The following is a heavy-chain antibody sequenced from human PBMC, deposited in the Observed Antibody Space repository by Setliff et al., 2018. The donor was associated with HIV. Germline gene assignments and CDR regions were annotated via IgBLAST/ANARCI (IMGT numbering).Heavy chain of an antibody. D-gene: IGHD3-22*01. Sequence: GGSLRLSCAASGFTFSLYWMTWVRQAPGKGLEWVATIKQDGSQKYYADSVKGRFTISRDNSKNSLSLQMNSLKTEDTAVYYCSSPLHDNSGYYYSWGQGTLVTVSS. V-gene: IGHV3-7*05. J-gene: IGHJ5*02. CDR3: SSPLHDNSGYYYS. CDR2: IKQDGSQK. CDR1: GFTFSLYW.